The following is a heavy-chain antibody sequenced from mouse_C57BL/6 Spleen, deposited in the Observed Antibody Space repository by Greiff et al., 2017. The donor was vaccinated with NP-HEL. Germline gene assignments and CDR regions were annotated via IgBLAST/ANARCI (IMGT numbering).Heavy chain of an antibody. CDR3: ARRPYYYGSSYGYFDV. Sequence: QVQLKQPGAELVKPGASVKMSCKASGYTFTSYWITWVKQRPGPGLEWIGDIYPGSGSTNYNEKFKSKATLTVDTSSSTAYMQLSSLTSEDSAVYYCARRPYYYGSSYGYFDVWGTGTTVTVSS. V-gene: IGHV1-55*01. CDR2: IYPGSGST. J-gene: IGHJ1*03. CDR1: GYTFTSYW. D-gene: IGHD1-1*01.